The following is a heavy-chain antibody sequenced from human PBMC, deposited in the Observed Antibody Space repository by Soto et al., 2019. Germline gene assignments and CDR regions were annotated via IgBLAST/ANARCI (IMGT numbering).Heavy chain of an antibody. D-gene: IGHD1-1*01. V-gene: IGHV3-33*01. CDR1: GFTFRSYG. CDR2: IWYDGSNK. J-gene: IGHJ5*02. Sequence: QVQLVESGGGVVQPGRSLRLSCAASGFTFRSYGMHWVRQAPGKGLEWVAVIWYDGSNKYYADSVKGRFTISRDNSKNTLSLQMNSLRVEDTAVDYCARLVSALEHLWLDPWGQGTLVTVSS. CDR3: ARLVSALEHLWLDP.